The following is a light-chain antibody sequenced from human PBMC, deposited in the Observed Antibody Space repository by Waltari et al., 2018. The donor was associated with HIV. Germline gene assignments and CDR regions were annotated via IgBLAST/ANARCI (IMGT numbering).Light chain of an antibody. CDR1: QSVFYASNNKTY. CDR3: QQYYSIPRT. CDR2: WAS. V-gene: IGKV4-1*01. J-gene: IGKJ4*02. Sequence: DFVMTQPPDALTVSLGERATINCTFRQSVFYASNNKTYLAWYQQKTGQTPKLLIYWASAWESGVPVRFSGSESGTEFTHTISSLQPEYAAVYHCQQYYSIPRTFGGGTTVEIK.